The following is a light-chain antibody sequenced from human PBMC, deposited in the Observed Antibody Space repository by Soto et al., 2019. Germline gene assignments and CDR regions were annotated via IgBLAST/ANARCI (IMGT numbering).Light chain of an antibody. CDR2: EDT. CDR3: CTHAGSSTYV. CDR1: STDVGSYKL. Sequence: QSALTQPASVSGSPGQSITISCTGTSTDVGSYKLVSWYQQHPGKAPKLMIYEDTKRPSGVSNRFSGSKSGNTASLTISGLQAEDEADYYCCTHAGSSTYVFGIGTKVTVL. J-gene: IGLJ1*01. V-gene: IGLV2-23*01.